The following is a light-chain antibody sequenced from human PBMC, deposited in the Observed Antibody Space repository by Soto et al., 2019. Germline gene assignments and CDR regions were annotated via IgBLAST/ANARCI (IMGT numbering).Light chain of an antibody. Sequence: EIVLMQSPGTLSLSPGGRGTLSCRASQSVASSLAWYQQKPGQAPRLLIYDASNRATGIPDRFSGSGSGTDFTLTLSRLQPEDFAVYYCQQYVNSPLTFGGGTKVEIK. CDR3: QQYVNSPLT. CDR1: QSVASS. J-gene: IGKJ4*01. CDR2: DAS. V-gene: IGKV3-20*01.